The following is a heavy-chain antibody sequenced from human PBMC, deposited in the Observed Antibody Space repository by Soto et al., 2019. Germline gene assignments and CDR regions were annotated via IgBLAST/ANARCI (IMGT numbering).Heavy chain of an antibody. D-gene: IGHD1-26*01. CDR3: AKDWGATRGYFDY. V-gene: IGHV3-23*01. CDR1: GFSFYTYA. CDR2: IGGHGDLT. Sequence: EVQLLESGGGLVQPGGSLRLSCLTSGFSFYTYAMSWVRQAPGKGPEWVAAIGGHGDLTVYADSVKGRFTISRDNSKSTLYLQMDSLRADDAAIYYCAKDWGATRGYFDYWGQGTLVTVSP. J-gene: IGHJ4*02.